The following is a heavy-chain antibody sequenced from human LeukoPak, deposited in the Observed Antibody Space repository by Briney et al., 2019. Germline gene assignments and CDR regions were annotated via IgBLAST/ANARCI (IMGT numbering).Heavy chain of an antibody. J-gene: IGHJ3*02. V-gene: IGHV4-59*01. CDR1: GGSISSYY. CDR3: ASGYCGGACQLGGVDM. CDR2: IYNSGST. Sequence: SETLSLTCAVYGGSISSYYWSWIRQPPGKGLVWIGYIYNSGSTNSNPSLRSRVTTSIDTPKKQFSLKLTSVTAADTAVYYCASGYCGGACQLGGVDMWGQGTMVTVSS. D-gene: IGHD2-21*02.